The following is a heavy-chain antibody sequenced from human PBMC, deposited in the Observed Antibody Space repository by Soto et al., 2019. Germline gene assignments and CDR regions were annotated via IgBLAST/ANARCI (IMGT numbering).Heavy chain of an antibody. CDR2: ISSSSRYT. D-gene: IGHD3-22*01. V-gene: IGHV3-11*06. Sequence: QVQLVESGGGLVKPGGSLRLSCAASGFTFSDYYMTWIRQAPGKGLEWVSYISSSSRYTNYADSVKGRFTISRDNARNSLYLQMNSLRAEDTAVYYCTIVYDSSHYNLPERYWGQGTLVTVSS. J-gene: IGHJ4*02. CDR3: TIVYDSSHYNLPERY. CDR1: GFTFSDYY.